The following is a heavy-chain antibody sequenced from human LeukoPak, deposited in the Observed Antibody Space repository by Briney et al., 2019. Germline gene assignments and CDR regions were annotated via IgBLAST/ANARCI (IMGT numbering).Heavy chain of an antibody. V-gene: IGHV3-21*01. Sequence: GGSLRLSCAASGFTFSSYSMNWVRQAPGKGLEWVSSISSSSSYIYYADSVKGRFTISRDNAKNSLYLQMNSLRAEDTAVYYCARDQATMAYYYYYYGMDVWGQGTTVTVSS. CDR2: ISSSSSYI. J-gene: IGHJ6*02. CDR3: ARDQATMAYYYYYYGMDV. CDR1: GFTFSSYS. D-gene: IGHD5-12*01.